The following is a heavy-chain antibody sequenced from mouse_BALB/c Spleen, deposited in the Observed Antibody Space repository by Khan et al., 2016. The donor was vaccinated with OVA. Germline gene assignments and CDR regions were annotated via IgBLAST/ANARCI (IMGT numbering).Heavy chain of an antibody. J-gene: IGHJ4*01. V-gene: IGHV2-6-7*01. Sequence: QVQLKESGPGLVVPSQSLSITCTVSGFSLTGYGVNWVRQPPGKGLEWLGMIWGDGSTDYNSVLKSRLSISKDNSKSQVFLKMNSLQTDDTARYYCARAYYGNYREAMDYWGQGTSGTVSS. CDR2: IWGDGST. CDR1: GFSLTGYG. D-gene: IGHD2-10*01. CDR3: ARAYYGNYREAMDY.